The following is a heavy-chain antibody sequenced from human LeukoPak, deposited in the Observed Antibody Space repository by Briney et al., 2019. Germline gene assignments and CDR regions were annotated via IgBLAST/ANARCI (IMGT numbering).Heavy chain of an antibody. CDR1: GVSISSSNSY. Sequence: SETLSLTCTVSGVSISSSNSYWGWIRQPPGKGLEWIGSIYYSGNTYYNASLKSQVSISIDTSKNRFSLKLTSVTAADTAVYYCARSYYYMDVWGKGTTVTISS. V-gene: IGHV4-39*01. J-gene: IGHJ6*03. CDR3: ARSYYYMDV. CDR2: IYYSGNT.